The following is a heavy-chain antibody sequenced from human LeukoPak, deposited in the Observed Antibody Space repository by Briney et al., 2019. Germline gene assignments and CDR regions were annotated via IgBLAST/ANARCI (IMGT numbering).Heavy chain of an antibody. CDR2: MNPNSGNT. CDR1: GYTFTSYD. Sequence: ASVKVSCKASGYTFTSYDINWVRQATGQGLEWMGWMNPNSGNTVYAQKFQGRVTMTRNTSISTAHMELSSLRSEDTAVYYCARVRDIVVVPAAGDAFDVWGQGTMVTVSS. V-gene: IGHV1-8*01. CDR3: ARVRDIVVVPAAGDAFDV. J-gene: IGHJ3*01. D-gene: IGHD2-2*01.